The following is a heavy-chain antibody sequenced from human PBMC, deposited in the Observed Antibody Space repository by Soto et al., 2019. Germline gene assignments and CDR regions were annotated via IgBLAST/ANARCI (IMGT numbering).Heavy chain of an antibody. D-gene: IGHD2-15*01. J-gene: IGHJ6*02. CDR3: ARGPVAINFIYYNGMDV. Sequence: QVQLQQWGAGLLRASETLSLTCAVSGGSFSGYYWSWIRQPPGKGLEWIGKIYHSGYTKYNSALKSRVTISVDTSNNQFSLKLSSVTAADTAVYYCARGPVAINFIYYNGMDVWGQGTTVTVSS. CDR1: GGSFSGYY. V-gene: IGHV4-34*01. CDR2: IYHSGYT.